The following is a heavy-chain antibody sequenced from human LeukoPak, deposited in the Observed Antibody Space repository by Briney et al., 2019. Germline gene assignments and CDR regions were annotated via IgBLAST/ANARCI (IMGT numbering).Heavy chain of an antibody. CDR1: GGTFSSYA. D-gene: IGHD3-10*01. CDR2: IIPIFGTA. V-gene: IGHV1-69*05. Sequence: GASVKVSCKASGGTFSSYAISWVRQAPGQGLEWMGGIIPIFGTANYAQKFQGRVTITTDESTSTAYMELSSLRSEDTAVYYCATNAFGYYYYCMDVWGKGTTVTVSS. CDR3: ATNAFGYYYYCMDV. J-gene: IGHJ6*03.